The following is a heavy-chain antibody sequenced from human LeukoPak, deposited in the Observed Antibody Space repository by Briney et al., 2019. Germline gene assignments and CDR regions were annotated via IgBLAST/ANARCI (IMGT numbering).Heavy chain of an antibody. CDR1: GDSISGNNCY. J-gene: IGHJ4*02. V-gene: IGHV4-61*05. CDR2: IFYSGTT. Sequence: SETLSLTCTVSGDSISGNNCYRAWIRQPPGKGLEWIGFIFYSGTTNYNPSLKSRVTISVDTSKNQFSLKLSSVTAADTAVYYCARGGWNKFDYWGQGTLVTVSS. D-gene: IGHD2-15*01. CDR3: ARGGWNKFDY.